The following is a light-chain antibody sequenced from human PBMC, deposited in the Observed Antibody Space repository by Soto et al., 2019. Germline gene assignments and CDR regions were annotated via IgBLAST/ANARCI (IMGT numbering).Light chain of an antibody. CDR1: SSDVGGYNY. Sequence: QLVLTQTASVSGSPGQSITISCTGTSSDVGGYNYVSWYQQHPGKAPKLMIYDVTNRPSGVSDRFSGSKSGNTASLSISGLQAEDEADYYCSSYTSSSINWLFGGGTKLTVL. CDR2: DVT. J-gene: IGLJ3*02. V-gene: IGLV2-14*03. CDR3: SSYTSSSINWL.